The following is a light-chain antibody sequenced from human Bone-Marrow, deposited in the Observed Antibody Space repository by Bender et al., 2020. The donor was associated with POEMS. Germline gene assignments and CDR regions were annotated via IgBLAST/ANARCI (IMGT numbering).Light chain of an antibody. V-gene: IGLV1-44*01. CDR2: NNS. Sequence: QSVLTQPPSASGTPGQRVTISCSGSSSKFGSYPVNWYQQLPGAAPKLVIFNNSQRPSGVPDRFSGSNSGTSASLAISGLLPDDEADFYCATWDDSLNGWVFGGGTKLTVL. CDR1: SSKFGSYP. CDR3: ATWDDSLNGWV. J-gene: IGLJ3*02.